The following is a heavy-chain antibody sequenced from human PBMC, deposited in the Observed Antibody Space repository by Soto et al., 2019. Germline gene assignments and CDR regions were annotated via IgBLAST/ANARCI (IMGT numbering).Heavy chain of an antibody. D-gene: IGHD6-13*01. J-gene: IGHJ4*02. CDR2: ISAYNGNT. CDR1: GYTFTSYA. V-gene: IGHV1-18*01. Sequence: QVQLVQSGAEVRKPGASVKVSCKASGYTFTSYAISWVRQAPGQGLEWMGWISAYNGNTNYAQKLQGRVTMTTDTSTSTAYMKLRSLTSEDTAVYYCARDLAAGTCDYWGQGTLVTVSS. CDR3: ARDLAAGTCDY.